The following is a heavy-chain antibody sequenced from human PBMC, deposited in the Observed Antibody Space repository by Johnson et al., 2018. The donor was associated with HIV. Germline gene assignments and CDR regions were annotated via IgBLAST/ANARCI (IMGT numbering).Heavy chain of an antibody. V-gene: IGHV3-30-3*01. J-gene: IGHJ3*02. CDR3: ARGCVHHRSADDAFDI. CDR2: ISYDGSDI. Sequence: QVQLVESGGGVVQPGRSLRLSCAASRFTFSSYAFHWVRQAPGKGLEWVALISYDGSDIFYPDSVKGRFTISSDNSKNTLYLQMNSLRTEDRAVYYCARGCVHHRSADDAFDIWGQGTMVTVSS. CDR1: RFTFSSYA. D-gene: IGHD3-10*01.